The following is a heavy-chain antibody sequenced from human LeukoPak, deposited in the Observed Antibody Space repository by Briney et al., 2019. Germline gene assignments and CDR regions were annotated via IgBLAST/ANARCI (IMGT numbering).Heavy chain of an antibody. Sequence: ASVKVSCKASGGTFSSYAISWVRQAPGQGLEWMGRIIPILGIANYAQKFQGRVTITADKSTSTAYMELSSLRSEDTAVYYCARDFSGYSVHGWFDPWGQGTLVTISS. CDR2: IIPILGIA. D-gene: IGHD5/OR15-5a*01. CDR1: GGTFSSYA. CDR3: ARDFSGYSVHGWFDP. J-gene: IGHJ5*02. V-gene: IGHV1-69*04.